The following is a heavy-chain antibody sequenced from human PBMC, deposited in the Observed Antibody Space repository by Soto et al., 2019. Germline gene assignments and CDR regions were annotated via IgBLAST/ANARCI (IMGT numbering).Heavy chain of an antibody. V-gene: IGHV4-39*01. J-gene: IGHJ5*02. CDR3: ARDFFDSSDYTTNWFXP. D-gene: IGHD3-22*01. Sequence: SETLYLTCSVSGDSISNSRFYWAWIRQPPGEGLEWIGSIYHTGNAYYNPSLKSRVTISVDTSKNQFSLKLTSVTAADAALYYCARDFFDSSDYTTNWFXPWGQGTLVTVSS. CDR2: IYHTGNA. CDR1: GDSISNSRFY.